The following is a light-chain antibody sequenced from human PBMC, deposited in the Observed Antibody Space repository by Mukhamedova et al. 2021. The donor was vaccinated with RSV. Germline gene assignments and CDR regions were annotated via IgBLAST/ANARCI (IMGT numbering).Light chain of an antibody. V-gene: IGLV2-14*01. CDR2: EVS. CDR3: SSYAGSSTHV. J-gene: IGLJ1*01. Sequence: SITITCTGTSSDVGGYNYVSWYQQHPGKAPKVMIYEVSNRPSGVSNRFSGSKSVSTASLTISGLQAEDEADSYCSSYAGSSTHVF. CDR1: SSDVGGYNY.